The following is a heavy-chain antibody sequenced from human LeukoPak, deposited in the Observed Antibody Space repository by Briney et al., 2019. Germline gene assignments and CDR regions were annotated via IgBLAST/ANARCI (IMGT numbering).Heavy chain of an antibody. D-gene: IGHD6-6*01. CDR2: ISSSSSYI. CDR3: AKKSVTSSSLDY. J-gene: IGHJ4*02. CDR1: GFTFSSYS. Sequence: GGSLRLSCAASGFTFSSYSMNWVRQAPGKGLEWVSSISSSSSYIYYADSVKGRFTISRDNVKNSLYLQMNSLRPDDTALYYCAKKSVTSSSLDYWGQGTLVTVSS. V-gene: IGHV3-21*04.